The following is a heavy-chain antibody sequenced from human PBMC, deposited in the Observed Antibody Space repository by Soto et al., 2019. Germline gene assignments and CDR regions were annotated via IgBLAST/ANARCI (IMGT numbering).Heavy chain of an antibody. V-gene: IGHV1-8*01. D-gene: IGHD5-12*01. CDR3: ARGGFDMAYYDYGMDV. Sequence: QVQLVQSGAEVKKPGASVKVSCKASGYTFTSYDINWVRQATGQGLEWMGWMNPNSGNTGYAQKFQGRVTMKRNTSRCKAYMKLSSLRSEDTAVYYCARGGFDMAYYDYGMDVWGHGTTVTVSS. CDR2: MNPNSGNT. CDR1: GYTFTSYD. J-gene: IGHJ6*01.